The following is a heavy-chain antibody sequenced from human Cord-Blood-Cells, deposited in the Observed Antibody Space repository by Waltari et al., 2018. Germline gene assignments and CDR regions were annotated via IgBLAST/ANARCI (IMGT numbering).Heavy chain of an antibody. CDR1: GFTFSSSA. V-gene: IGHV3-48*03. CDR3: ARDNYGAGKFDY. CDR2: ISSSGSTI. J-gene: IGHJ4*02. D-gene: IGHD4-17*01. Sequence: EVQLVASGGGLVQPGGSLRLSCAASGFTFSSSAMNWVRQAPGKGLEWVSYISSSGSTIYYAYSVKGRFTISRDNAKNSLYLQMNSLRAEDTAVYYCARDNYGAGKFDYWGQGTLVTVSS.